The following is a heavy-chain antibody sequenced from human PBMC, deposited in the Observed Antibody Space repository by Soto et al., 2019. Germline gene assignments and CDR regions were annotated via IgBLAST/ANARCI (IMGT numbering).Heavy chain of an antibody. V-gene: IGHV3-72*01. J-gene: IGHJ4*02. CDR2: SRDKPQGYST. Sequence: SLRLSGACSGFTLSDHYIDWVRQAPGKGLEWVGRSRDKPQGYSTAYAASVKGRFTTSRDESKNSAYLQMNSLKTEDTAVYYCVRATYFSDSSGYTRCLDYWGQGTLVTVSS. CDR1: GFTLSDHY. CDR3: VRATYFSDSSGYTRCLDY. D-gene: IGHD3-22*01.